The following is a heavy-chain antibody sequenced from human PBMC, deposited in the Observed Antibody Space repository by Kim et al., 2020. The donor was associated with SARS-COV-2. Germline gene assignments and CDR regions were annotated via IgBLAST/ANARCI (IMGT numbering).Heavy chain of an antibody. J-gene: IGHJ4*02. CDR2: INTNTGNP. V-gene: IGHV7-4-1*02. CDR1: GYTFTSYA. D-gene: IGHD2-15*01. CDR3: ARGPPSPTFCSGGSCYYY. Sequence: ASVKVSCKASGYTFTSYAMNWVRQAPGQGLEWMGWINTNTGNPTYAQGFTGRFVFSLDTSVSTAYLQISSLKAEDTAVYYCARGPPSPTFCSGGSCYYYWGQGTLVTVSS.